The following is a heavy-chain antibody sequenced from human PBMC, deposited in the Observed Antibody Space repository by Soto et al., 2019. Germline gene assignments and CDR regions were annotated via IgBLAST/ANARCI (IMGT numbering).Heavy chain of an antibody. Sequence: SETLSLTCAVSGGSISSGGYSWTWIRQPPGKGLEWIGEINHRGSTNYNPSLKSRVTISIDTSKNQFSLKFNSVTAADTAVYYCAREGYNFGPFDYWGQGALVTVSS. V-gene: IGHV4-30-2*01. CDR3: AREGYNFGPFDY. CDR1: GGSISSGGYS. CDR2: INHRGST. J-gene: IGHJ4*02. D-gene: IGHD5-18*01.